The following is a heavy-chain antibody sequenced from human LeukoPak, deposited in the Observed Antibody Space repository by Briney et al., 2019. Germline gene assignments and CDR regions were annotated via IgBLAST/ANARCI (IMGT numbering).Heavy chain of an antibody. CDR3: ARGGLDSVRGVIILDYYYYYMDV. Sequence: GASVKVSFKASGYTFTSYGISWVRQAPGQGLEWMGWISAYNGNTNYAQKLQGRVTMNTDTSTSTAYMELRSLRSDDTAVYYCARGGLDSVRGVIILDYYYYYMDVWGKGTTVTVSS. CDR2: ISAYNGNT. CDR1: GYTFTSYG. D-gene: IGHD3-10*01. J-gene: IGHJ6*03. V-gene: IGHV1-18*01.